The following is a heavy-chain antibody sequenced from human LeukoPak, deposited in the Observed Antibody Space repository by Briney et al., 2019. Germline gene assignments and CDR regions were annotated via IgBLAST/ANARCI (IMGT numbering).Heavy chain of an antibody. V-gene: IGHV4-34*01. CDR2: INHSGST. CDR1: GGSFSGYY. D-gene: IGHD3-3*01. Sequence: SETLSLTCAVYGGSFSGYYWSWIRQPPGKGLEWTGEINHSGSTNCNPSLKSRVTISVDTSKNQFSLKLSSVTAADTAVYYCARGRRYDFWSGYYHYYYYMDVWGKGTTVTVSS. CDR3: ARGRRYDFWSGYYHYYYYMDV. J-gene: IGHJ6*03.